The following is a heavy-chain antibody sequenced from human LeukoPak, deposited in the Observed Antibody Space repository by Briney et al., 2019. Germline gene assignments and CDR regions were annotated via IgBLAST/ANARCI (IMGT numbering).Heavy chain of an antibody. D-gene: IGHD1-20*01. CDR2: IKHDGSEK. CDR3: ARATFNCFDY. Sequence: GGSLRLSCAASGFTFSSYWMSWVRQAPGKGLERVANIKHDGSEKYYVDSLKGRFTISKDNAKNSLYLQMNSLRAEDTAVYYCARATFNCFDYWGQGTLVTVSS. CDR1: GFTFSSYW. V-gene: IGHV3-7*01. J-gene: IGHJ4*02.